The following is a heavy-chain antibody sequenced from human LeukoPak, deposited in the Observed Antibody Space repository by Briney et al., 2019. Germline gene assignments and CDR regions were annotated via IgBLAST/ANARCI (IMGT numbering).Heavy chain of an antibody. CDR2: IKPDGSQI. V-gene: IGHV3-7*01. D-gene: IGHD7-27*01. J-gene: IGHJ4*02. CDR3: ARDLNWETY. Sequence: GGSLRLSCAASGFTFSTYWMTWVRQAPGKGLEWVANIKPDGSQIYYVDSVKGRFTISRDNAKNSLYLQMNSLRAEDTAMYYCARDLNWETYWGQGTLVTVSS. CDR1: GFTFSTYW.